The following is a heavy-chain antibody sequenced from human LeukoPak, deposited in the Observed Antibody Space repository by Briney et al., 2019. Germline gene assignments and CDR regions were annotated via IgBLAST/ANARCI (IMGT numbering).Heavy chain of an antibody. J-gene: IGHJ4*02. Sequence: GGSLRLSCAASGFTFSDYYMSWIRQAPGKGLEWVSYISSSGSTIYYADSVKGRFTISRDNAKNSLYLQMNSLRAEDTAVYYCARVAQYFDWLLLAVAAAYYFDYWGQGTLVTVSS. D-gene: IGHD3-9*01. CDR3: ARVAQYFDWLLLAVAAAYYFDY. CDR2: ISSSGSTI. V-gene: IGHV3-11*01. CDR1: GFTFSDYY.